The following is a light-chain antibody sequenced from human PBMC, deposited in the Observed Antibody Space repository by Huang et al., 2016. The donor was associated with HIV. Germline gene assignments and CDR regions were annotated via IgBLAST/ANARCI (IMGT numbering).Light chain of an antibody. V-gene: IGKV3-11*01. Sequence: IVLTQSPATLSLSPGERATLSCRASQSVSSYLAWYKQKPGQAPMLLIYDASNMATGIPARFSGSGSGTDFTLTISSLEPEDFAVYYCQQRYNWPKTFGQGTKVEIK. CDR1: QSVSSY. J-gene: IGKJ1*01. CDR2: DAS. CDR3: QQRYNWPKT.